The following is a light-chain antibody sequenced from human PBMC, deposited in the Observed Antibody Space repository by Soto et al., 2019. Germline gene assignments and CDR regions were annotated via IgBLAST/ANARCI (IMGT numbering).Light chain of an antibody. V-gene: IGLV1-44*01. CDR2: RSD. CDR1: SSNIGSST. J-gene: IGLJ1*01. Sequence: QSVLTQPPSASRTPGQRVTISCSGRSSNIGSSTVHWFQQLPGTAPKLLIHRSDQRPSGVPDRFSGSKSGTSASLAISGLQSEDEADYYCAAWDEALNGHVFGTGTKVT. CDR3: AAWDEALNGHV.